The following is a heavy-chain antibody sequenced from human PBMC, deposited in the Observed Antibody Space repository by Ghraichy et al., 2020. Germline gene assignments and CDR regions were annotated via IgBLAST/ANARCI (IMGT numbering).Heavy chain of an antibody. CDR1: GGTFSSYA. D-gene: IGHD6-13*01. V-gene: IGHV1-69*06. J-gene: IGHJ4*02. CDR2: IIPIFGTA. CDR3: ARDPPIGAAGTTGNDY. Sequence: SVKVSCKASGGTFSSYAISWVRQAPGQGLEWMGGIIPIFGTANYAQKFQGRVTITADKSTSTAYMELSSLRSEDTAVYYCARDPPIGAAGTTGNDYWGQGTLVTVSS.